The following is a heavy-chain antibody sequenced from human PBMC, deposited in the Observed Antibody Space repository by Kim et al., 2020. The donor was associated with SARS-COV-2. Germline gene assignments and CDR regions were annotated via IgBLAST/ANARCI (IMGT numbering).Heavy chain of an antibody. D-gene: IGHD3-10*01. CDR3: ARGGSGSYYEIDYYYYGLDV. J-gene: IGHJ6*02. Sequence: GGSLRLSCAASGFTFSSYSMNWVRQAPGKGLEWVSYISSSSSTIYYADSVKGRFTISRDNAKNSLYLQMNSLRAEDTAVYYCARGGSGSYYEIDYYYYGLDVWGQGTTVTVSS. V-gene: IGHV3-48*04. CDR1: GFTFSSYS. CDR2: ISSSSSTI.